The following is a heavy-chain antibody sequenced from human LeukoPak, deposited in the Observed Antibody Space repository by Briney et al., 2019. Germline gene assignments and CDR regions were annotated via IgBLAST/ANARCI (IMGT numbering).Heavy chain of an antibody. CDR1: GFTFRDYD. J-gene: IGHJ3*02. CDR3: AKGLIAVAGKWASTEGAFDI. CDR2: FSSIGTYK. D-gene: IGHD6-19*01. V-gene: IGHV3-21*04. Sequence: GGSLRLSCAASGFTFRDYDMNWVRQAPGQGLEWVSLFSSIGTYKYYADSVKGRFTISRDKAKNSLYLQMNSLRAEDMALYYCAKGLIAVAGKWASTEGAFDIWGQGTMVTVSS.